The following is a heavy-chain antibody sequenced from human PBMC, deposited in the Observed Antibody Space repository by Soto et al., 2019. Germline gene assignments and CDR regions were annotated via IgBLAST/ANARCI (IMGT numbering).Heavy chain of an antibody. CDR1: GFTFSSYA. CDR2: ISYDGSNK. V-gene: IGHV3-30-3*01. CDR3: ASSPTVTNYYYYGMDV. D-gene: IGHD4-4*01. J-gene: IGHJ6*02. Sequence: QRLSCAASGFTFSSYAMHWVRQAPGKGLEWVAVISYDGSNKYYADSVKGRFTISRDNSKNTLYLQMNSLRAEDTAVYYCASSPTVTNYYYYGMDVWGQGTTVTSP.